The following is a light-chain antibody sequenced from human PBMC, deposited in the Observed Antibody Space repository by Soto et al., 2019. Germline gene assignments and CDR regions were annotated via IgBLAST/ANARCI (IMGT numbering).Light chain of an antibody. Sequence: DIQMTQSPSSLSASVGDRVTITCRASQGIAKSLAWYQQRPEKAPKSLIYAASNLQSGVPSRFSGSGSGTEFTLSISSLQPDDSASYYCQQYNSYSKTFGQGTKVDIK. V-gene: IGKV1D-16*01. CDR1: QGIAKS. J-gene: IGKJ1*01. CDR3: QQYNSYSKT. CDR2: AAS.